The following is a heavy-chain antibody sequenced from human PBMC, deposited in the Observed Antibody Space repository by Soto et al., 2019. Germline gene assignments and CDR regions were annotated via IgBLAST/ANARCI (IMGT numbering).Heavy chain of an antibody. Sequence: ASVKVSCKASGYTFTSYGISWVRQAPGQGLEWMGWISAYNGNTNYAQKLQGRVTMTTDTSTSTAYMELRSLRSDDTAVYYCARSLRIPIFGVVNLDYWGQETLVTVSS. CDR1: GYTFTSYG. V-gene: IGHV1-18*01. CDR3: ARSLRIPIFGVVNLDY. D-gene: IGHD3-3*01. CDR2: ISAYNGNT. J-gene: IGHJ4*02.